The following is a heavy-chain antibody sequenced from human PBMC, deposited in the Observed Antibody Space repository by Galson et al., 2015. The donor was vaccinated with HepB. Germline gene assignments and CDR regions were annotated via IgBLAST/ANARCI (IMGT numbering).Heavy chain of an antibody. D-gene: IGHD4-23*01. J-gene: IGHJ4*02. CDR1: VGSISSYY. CDR3: ARLEEAYGGRGRFDY. V-gene: IGHV4-59*08. CDR2: IYYSGST. Sequence: ETLSLTCTVSVGSISSYYWSWIRQPPGKGLEWIGYIYYSGSTNYKPSLKSRVTISVDTSKNQFSLILNSVTAADTAVYYCARLEEAYGGRGRFDYWGQGILVTVSS.